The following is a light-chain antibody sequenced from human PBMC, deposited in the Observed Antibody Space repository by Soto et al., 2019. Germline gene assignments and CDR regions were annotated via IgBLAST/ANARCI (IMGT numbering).Light chain of an antibody. CDR3: QQSYSTPDT. Sequence: DIQMTQSPFSLSASVGDRVTITCRASQSISSYLNWYQQKPGKAPKLLIYAASSLQSGVPSRFSGSGSGTDFTLTISSLQPEDFATYYCQQSYSTPDTFGQGTKVEIK. J-gene: IGKJ1*01. CDR2: AAS. V-gene: IGKV1-39*01. CDR1: QSISSY.